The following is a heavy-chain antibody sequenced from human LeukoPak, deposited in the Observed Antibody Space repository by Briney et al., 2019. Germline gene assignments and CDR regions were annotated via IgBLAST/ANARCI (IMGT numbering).Heavy chain of an antibody. CDR2: FDPEDGET. Sequence: GASVKVSCTVSGYTLTELSMHWVRQAPGKGLEWMGGFDPEDGETIYAQKFQGRVTMTEDTSTDTAYMELSSLRSEDTAVYYCATVQTWIQLWLKTKYFDYWGQGTLVTVSS. J-gene: IGHJ4*02. V-gene: IGHV1-24*01. CDR1: GYTLTELS. D-gene: IGHD5-18*01. CDR3: ATVQTWIQLWLKTKYFDY.